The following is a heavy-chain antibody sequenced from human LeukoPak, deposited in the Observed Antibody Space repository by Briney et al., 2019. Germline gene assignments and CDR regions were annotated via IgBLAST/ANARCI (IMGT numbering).Heavy chain of an antibody. CDR1: GYSISSGYY. J-gene: IGHJ4*02. Sequence: SETLSLTCTVSGYSISSGYYWGWIRQPPGKGLAWIGSIYHSGSTYYNPSLKSRVTISVDTSKNQFSLKLSSVTAADTAVYYCARYVVVVAVFDYWGQGTLVTVSS. D-gene: IGHD2-15*01. CDR2: IYHSGST. CDR3: ARYVVVVAVFDY. V-gene: IGHV4-38-2*02.